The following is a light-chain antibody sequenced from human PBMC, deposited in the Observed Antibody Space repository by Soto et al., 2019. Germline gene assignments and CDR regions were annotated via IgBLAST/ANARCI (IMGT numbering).Light chain of an antibody. CDR1: LTVVSTH. V-gene: IGKV3-20*01. Sequence: IIFKPSPGTLSLSPGEVATLSCKASLTVVSTHLAWYQQKPGQAPRLLIYATSNRATGIQDRFSGSGSGRDFTLTIYRLEPEDFAVYYCQQYDSSSVTVGQGTRLDLK. CDR2: ATS. CDR3: QQYDSSSVT. J-gene: IGKJ5*01.